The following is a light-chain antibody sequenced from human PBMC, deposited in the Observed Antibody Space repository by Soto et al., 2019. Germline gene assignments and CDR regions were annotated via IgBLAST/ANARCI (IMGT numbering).Light chain of an antibody. J-gene: IGLJ2*01. Sequence: QSVLTQPPSASGTPEQRVTISCSGSSSNIGSNTVTWYQHLPGTAPKLLIYSNDQRPSGVPDRFSGSKSGTSASLAISGLQSEDEADYYCASWDDSRKGVVFGGGTQLTVL. V-gene: IGLV1-44*01. CDR2: SND. CDR1: SSNIGSNT. CDR3: ASWDDSRKGVV.